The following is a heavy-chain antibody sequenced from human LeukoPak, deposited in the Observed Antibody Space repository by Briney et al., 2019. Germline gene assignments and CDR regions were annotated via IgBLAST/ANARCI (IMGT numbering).Heavy chain of an antibody. CDR2: ISYSGST. D-gene: IGHD3-10*01. J-gene: IGHJ4*02. V-gene: IGHV4-59*12. CDR1: GGSIGSYY. Sequence: SETLSLTCTVSGGSIGSYYWSWIRQPPGKGLEWIGYISYSGSTNYNPSLKSRVTISVDTSKNQFSLKLSSVTAADTAVYYCARDSSRGFGERWGQGTLVTVSS. CDR3: ARDSSRGFGER.